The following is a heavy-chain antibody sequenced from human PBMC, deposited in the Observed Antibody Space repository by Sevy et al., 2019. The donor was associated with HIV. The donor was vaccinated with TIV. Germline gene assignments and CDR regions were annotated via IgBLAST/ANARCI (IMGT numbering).Heavy chain of an antibody. D-gene: IGHD6-6*01. Sequence: GGSLRLSCSASGFIFSSYAMHWVRQAPGKGMEYVSAIKGNGDSTYHAASVKGRFTISRDNSENTLFLQMTSLTIEDTGVYFGVRSSSPHYYDYYMDVWGKGTAVTVSS. V-gene: IGHV3-64D*06. CDR1: GFIFSSYA. CDR2: IKGNGDST. J-gene: IGHJ6*03. CDR3: VRSSSPHYYDYYMDV.